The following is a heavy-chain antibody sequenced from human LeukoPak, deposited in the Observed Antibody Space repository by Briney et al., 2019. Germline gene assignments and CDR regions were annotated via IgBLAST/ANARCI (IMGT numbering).Heavy chain of an antibody. CDR2: ISWNSGSI. J-gene: IGHJ6*03. V-gene: IGHV3-9*01. Sequence: GGSLRLSCAASGFTFDDYAMHWVRQAPGKGLEWVSGISWNSGSIGYADSVKGRFTISRDNAKNSLYLQMNSLRAEDTAVYYCARDPERSSHNYYYYYYMDVWGKGTTVTISS. CDR3: ARDPERSSHNYYYYYYMDV. CDR1: GFTFDDYA. D-gene: IGHD3-10*01.